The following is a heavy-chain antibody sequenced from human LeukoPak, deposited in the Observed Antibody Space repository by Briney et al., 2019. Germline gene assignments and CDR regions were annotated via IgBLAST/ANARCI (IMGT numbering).Heavy chain of an antibody. CDR1: GFSFSNAW. J-gene: IGHJ4*02. CDR2: ISSSSDYI. V-gene: IGHV3-21*01. CDR3: ARGFGYGEYISAY. Sequence: PGGSLRLSCAVSGFSFSNAWMSWVRQAPGKGLEWVSSISSSSDYIYYADSVKGRFTISRDNAKNSLHLQMNSLRAEDTAVYYCARGFGYGEYISAYWGQGTLVTVSS. D-gene: IGHD4-17*01.